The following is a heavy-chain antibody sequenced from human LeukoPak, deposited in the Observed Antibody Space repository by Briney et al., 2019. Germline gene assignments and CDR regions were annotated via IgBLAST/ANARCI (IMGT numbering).Heavy chain of an antibody. V-gene: IGHV3-64D*09. CDR3: VKVLKSIVAVVAASFDY. CDR1: GFTFSSYA. CDR2: ISSNGGST. J-gene: IGHJ4*02. D-gene: IGHD2-15*01. Sequence: GGSLRLSCSASGFTFSSYAMHWVRQAPGKGLEYVSAISSNGGSTYYADSVKGRFTISRDNSKNTLYLQMSSLRTEDTAVYYCVKVLKSIVAVVAASFDYWGQGTLVTVSS.